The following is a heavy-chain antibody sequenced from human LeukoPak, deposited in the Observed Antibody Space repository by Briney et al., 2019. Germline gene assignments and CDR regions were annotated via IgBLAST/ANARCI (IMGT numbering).Heavy chain of an antibody. CDR2: ISGSGGST. J-gene: IGHJ4*02. CDR3: AKSPQAFIVVVPAAIRLGGLDY. D-gene: IGHD2-2*01. CDR1: GFTFSSYA. V-gene: IGHV3-23*01. Sequence: GGSLRLSCAASGFTFSSYAMSWVRQAPGKGLEWVSAISGSGGSTYYADSVKGRFTISRDNSKNTLYLQMNSPRAEDTAVYYCAKSPQAFIVVVPAAIRLGGLDYWGQGALVTVSS.